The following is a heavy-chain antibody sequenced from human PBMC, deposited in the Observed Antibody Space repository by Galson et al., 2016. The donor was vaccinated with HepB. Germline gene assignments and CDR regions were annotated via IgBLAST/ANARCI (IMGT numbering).Heavy chain of an antibody. CDR3: ARHHAGWFDH. D-gene: IGHD1-14*01. J-gene: IGHJ5*02. CDR1: GGSFSGYY. V-gene: IGHV4-59*01. Sequence: SETLSLTCAMSGGSFSGYYWNWIRQTPGKGLEWIGYIYYNVRATYNPSLRSRVPLSVDTSKNQLSLNLKSVSAADTAVYYCARHHAGWFDHWGLGTLVTVSS. CDR2: IYYNVRA.